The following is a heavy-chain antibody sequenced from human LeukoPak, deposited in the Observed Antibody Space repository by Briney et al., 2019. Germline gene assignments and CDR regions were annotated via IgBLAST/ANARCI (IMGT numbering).Heavy chain of an antibody. J-gene: IGHJ5*02. Sequence: SETLSLTCTVSDDSIKSYFWTWIRQSPGKGLEWIGYVFYSGSTSYNPSLRSRLTMSVDTSKSQFSLKLSSVTAADTAVYYCARGNWFDPWGQGTLVTVSS. V-gene: IGHV4-59*12. CDR3: ARGNWFDP. CDR2: VFYSGST. CDR1: DDSIKSYF.